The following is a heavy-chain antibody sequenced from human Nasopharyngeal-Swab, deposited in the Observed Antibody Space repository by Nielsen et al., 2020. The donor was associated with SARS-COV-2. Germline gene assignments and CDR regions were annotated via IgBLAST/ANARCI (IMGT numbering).Heavy chain of an antibody. CDR3: VRQTGYHFDS. Sequence: SCAASGFTFSGSAMHWVRQASGKGLEWVGRIRSKAHNYAAVYAASVEGRFTISRDDSKKTAFLQMDSLKSEDTAVYFCVRQTGYHFDSWGQGTLVTVSS. CDR2: IRSKAHNYAA. J-gene: IGHJ4*02. CDR1: GFTFSGSA. V-gene: IGHV3-73*01. D-gene: IGHD5-12*01.